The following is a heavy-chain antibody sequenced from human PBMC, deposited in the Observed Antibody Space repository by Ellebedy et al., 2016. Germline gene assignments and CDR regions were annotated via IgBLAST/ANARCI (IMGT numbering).Heavy chain of an antibody. CDR1: GFTFDDYT. CDR3: AKAYYDFWSGLIDY. D-gene: IGHD3-3*01. Sequence: GESLKISXAASGFTFDDYTMHWVRQAPGKGLEWVSLISWDGGSTYYADSVKGRFTISRDNSKNSLYLQMNSLRTEDTALYYCAKAYYDFWSGLIDYWGQGTLVTVSS. J-gene: IGHJ4*02. V-gene: IGHV3-43*01. CDR2: ISWDGGST.